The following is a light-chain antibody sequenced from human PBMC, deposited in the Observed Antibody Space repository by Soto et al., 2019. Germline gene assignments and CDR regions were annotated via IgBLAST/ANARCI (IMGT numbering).Light chain of an antibody. CDR1: SSNIGNRG. CDR2: NNN. J-gene: IGLJ3*02. CDR3: ATWDDSLKAWG. V-gene: IGLV1-44*01. Sequence: QSVLTQPPSASGTPGPRVTISCSGSSSNIGNRGVNWYQQLPGAAPKLLIYNNNERPSGVPDRFSGSKSGTSASLAISGLQSDDEADYYCATWDDSLKAWGFGGGTKLTVL.